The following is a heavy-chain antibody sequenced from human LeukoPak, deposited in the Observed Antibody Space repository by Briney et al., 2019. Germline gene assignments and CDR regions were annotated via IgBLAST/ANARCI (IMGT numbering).Heavy chain of an antibody. CDR3: ARGQFSGWSGSFDY. CDR2: MNPNSGNT. D-gene: IGHD6-19*01. J-gene: IGHJ4*02. Sequence: ASVKVSCKASGYTFTSYGISWVRQAPGQGLEWMGWMNPNSGNTGYAQKFQGRVTITRNTSISAAYMELSSLRSEDTAVYYCARGQFSGWSGSFDYWGQGTLVTVSS. V-gene: IGHV1-8*03. CDR1: GYTFTSYG.